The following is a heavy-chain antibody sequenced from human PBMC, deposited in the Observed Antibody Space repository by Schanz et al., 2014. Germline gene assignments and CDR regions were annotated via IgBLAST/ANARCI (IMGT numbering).Heavy chain of an antibody. V-gene: IGHV3-33*01. D-gene: IGHD6-19*01. J-gene: IGHJ4*02. CDR3: AASSGWHPSTDN. Sequence: QVQLVESGGGVVQPGRSLRLSCVASGFTFSSYDVFWVRQAPGKGLEWVAILWHDGSKKYYADSVKGRFTVSRDNSKNTLYLQMSSLTTEDTAVYYCAASSGWHPSTDNWGQGTLVIVSS. CDR2: LWHDGSKK. CDR1: GFTFSSYD.